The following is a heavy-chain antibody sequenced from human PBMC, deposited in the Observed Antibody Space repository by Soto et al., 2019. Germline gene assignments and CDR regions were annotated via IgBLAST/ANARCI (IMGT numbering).Heavy chain of an antibody. CDR3: ARAAYCGGDCYQSFDY. D-gene: IGHD2-21*02. CDR2: IIPIFGTA. J-gene: IGHJ4*02. Sequence: ASVKVSCKASGGTFSSYAISWVRQAPGQGLEWMGGIIPIFGTANYAQKFQGRVTITADESTSTAYMELSSLRSEDTAVFYCARAAYCGGDCYQSFDYWGKGPLVTVPS. CDR1: GGTFSSYA. V-gene: IGHV1-69*13.